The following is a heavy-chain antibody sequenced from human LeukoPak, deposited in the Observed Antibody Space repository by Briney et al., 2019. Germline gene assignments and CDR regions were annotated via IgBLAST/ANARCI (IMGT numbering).Heavy chain of an antibody. CDR3: AKDDGNYYGSGSYYNVISDY. J-gene: IGHJ4*02. D-gene: IGHD3-10*01. CDR1: GFTFSSYA. Sequence: GGSLRLSCAASGFTFSSYAMSWVRQAPGKGLEWVSAISGSGGSTYYADSVKGRFTISRDNSKNTPYLQMNSLRAEDTAVYYCAKDDGNYYGSGSYYNVISDYWGQGTLVTVSS. CDR2: ISGSGGST. V-gene: IGHV3-23*01.